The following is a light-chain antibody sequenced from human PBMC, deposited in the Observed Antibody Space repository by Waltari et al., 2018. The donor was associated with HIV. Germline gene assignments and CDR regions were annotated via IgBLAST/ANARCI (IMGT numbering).Light chain of an antibody. J-gene: IGKJ2*01. CDR1: QSVTGTY. V-gene: IGKV3-20*01. CDR3: QQYASAPYT. Sequence: EIVLTQSPGIVSLSPGEGVTISCKASQSVTGTYLAWYQKKPGQAPKVVMFDVSARATGLPDMFSASGSATEFTLNITKLEPEDFAVYYCQQYASAPYTFGQGTKLELK. CDR2: DVS.